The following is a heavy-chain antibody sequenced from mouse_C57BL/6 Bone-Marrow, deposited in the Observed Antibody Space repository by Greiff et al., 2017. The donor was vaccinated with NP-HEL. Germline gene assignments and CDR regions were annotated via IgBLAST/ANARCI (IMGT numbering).Heavy chain of an antibody. J-gene: IGHJ2*01. CDR2: IYPGGGYT. V-gene: IGHV1-63*01. CDR3: ARGSFDY. Sequence: VQGVESGAELVRPGTSVKMSCKASGYTFTNYWIGWAKQRPGHGLEWIGDIYPGGGYTNYNEKFKGKATLTADKSSSTAYMQFSSLTSEDSAIYYCARGSFDYWGQGTTLTVSS. CDR1: GYTFTNYW.